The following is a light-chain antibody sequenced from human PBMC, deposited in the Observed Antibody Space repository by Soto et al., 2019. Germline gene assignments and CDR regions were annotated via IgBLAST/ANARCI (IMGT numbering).Light chain of an antibody. Sequence: QSVLTQPASVSGSPGQSITISCTGTSSDVGAYNFVSCHQQHPGKAPKLMIYNVYDRPSGVPARFSGSKSGTSASLAIAGLQAKDEGDYYCQSYDSSLSGYVFGTGTKVTVL. CDR3: QSYDSSLSGYV. V-gene: IGLV2-14*03. CDR1: SSDVGAYNF. J-gene: IGLJ1*01. CDR2: NVY.